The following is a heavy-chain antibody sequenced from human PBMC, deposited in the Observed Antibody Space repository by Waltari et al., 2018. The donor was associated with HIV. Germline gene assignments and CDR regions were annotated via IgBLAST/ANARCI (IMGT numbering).Heavy chain of an antibody. CDR1: GFTFAAYA. CDR3: AKAYDSSGFQYYFDY. V-gene: IGHV3-9*01. J-gene: IGHJ4*02. Sequence: EVQLVESGGALVQPGRSLRLSCAASGFTFAAYAMHWVRQAPGKGLEWVSGINWNSDNIGYADSVKGRFTISRDHAKNSLYLQMNSLRPEDTALYYCAKAYDSSGFQYYFDYWGQGTLVTVSS. D-gene: IGHD3-22*01. CDR2: INWNSDNI.